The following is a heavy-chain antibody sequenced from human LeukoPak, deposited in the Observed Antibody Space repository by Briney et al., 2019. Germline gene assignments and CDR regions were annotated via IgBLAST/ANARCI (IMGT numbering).Heavy chain of an antibody. Sequence: SETLSLTCAVYGGSFSGYYWSWIRQPPGKGLEWIGEINHSGSTNYNPSLKSRVTISVDTSKNQFSLKLSSVTAADTAVYYCATLLGYCSSTSCPTPGYFQHWGQGTLVTVSS. J-gene: IGHJ1*01. CDR1: GGSFSGYY. D-gene: IGHD2-2*01. CDR3: ATLLGYCSSTSCPTPGYFQH. V-gene: IGHV4-34*01. CDR2: INHSGST.